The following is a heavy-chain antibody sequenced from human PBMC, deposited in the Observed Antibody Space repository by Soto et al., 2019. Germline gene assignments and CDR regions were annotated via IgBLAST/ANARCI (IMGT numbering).Heavy chain of an antibody. CDR1: GFTFSSYS. Sequence: EVQLLDSGGGLVQPGGSLRLSCAASGFTFSSYSMNWVRQAPGKGLEWVSSISSSSSYIYYADSVKGRFTISRDNAKNSLYLQMNSLRAEDTAVYYCARGVVVIKALFYDYWGQGTLVTVSS. J-gene: IGHJ4*02. CDR3: ARGVVVIKALFYDY. D-gene: IGHD3-22*01. CDR2: ISSSSSYI. V-gene: IGHV3-21*01.